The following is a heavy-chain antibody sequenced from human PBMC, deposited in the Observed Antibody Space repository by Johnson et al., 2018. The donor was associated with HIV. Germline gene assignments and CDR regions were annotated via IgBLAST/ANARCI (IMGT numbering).Heavy chain of an antibody. Sequence: VQLVESGGGLVQPGGSLRLSCAASGFTFSSSWMHWVCQAPEKGLEWVADIKCDGSEKYYVDSVKGRFTISRDNAKNSLDMQMNSLRAEDTAVYYCAREGPSERAGFDIWGQGTVVTVS. V-gene: IGHV3-52*01. CDR2: IKCDGSEK. CDR3: AREGPSERAGFDI. CDR1: GFTFSSSW. J-gene: IGHJ3*02.